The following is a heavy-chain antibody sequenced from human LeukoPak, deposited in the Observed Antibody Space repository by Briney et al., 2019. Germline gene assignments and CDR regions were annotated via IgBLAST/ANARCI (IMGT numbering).Heavy chain of an antibody. Sequence: SVKVSCKASGGTFSSYAISWVRQAPGQGLEWMGRIIPILGISNYAQKFQGRVTMTRDTSTSTVYMELSSLRSEDTAVYYRARDLSVGESRERYYYDSSGYPDWFDPWGQGTPVTVSS. CDR1: GGTFSSYA. CDR3: ARDLSVGESRERYYYDSSGYPDWFDP. V-gene: IGHV1-69*04. J-gene: IGHJ5*02. D-gene: IGHD3-22*01. CDR2: IIPILGIS.